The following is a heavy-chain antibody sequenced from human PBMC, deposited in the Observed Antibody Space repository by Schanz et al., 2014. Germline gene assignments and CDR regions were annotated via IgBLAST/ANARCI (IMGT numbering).Heavy chain of an antibody. CDR3: AREWGSIDF. D-gene: IGHD3-16*01. J-gene: IGHJ4*02. CDR2: TQTSGTA. CDR1: GDSISFYY. Sequence: QVQLQESGPGLVKPSETLSLSCTFSGDSISFYYWSWIRQPAGKGLEWIGRTQTSGTATYNPSLRGRVPMSVDPSKNQFSLKLISVTAADTAVYYCAREWGSIDFWGQGTLVTVSS. V-gene: IGHV4-4*07.